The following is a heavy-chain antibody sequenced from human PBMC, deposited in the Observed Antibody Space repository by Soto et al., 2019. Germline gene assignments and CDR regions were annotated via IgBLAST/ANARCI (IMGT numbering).Heavy chain of an antibody. CDR1: GGTFYTYA. Sequence: QVHLVQSGAEVKRPGSSVRVSCRASGGTFYTYAFTWVRQAPGQGLEWMGGITPMIGTTKYAQKFHGRVTFSADDSATTAYIEMSNLRSDDTAVYYCARDVSVMTSVFGFWGQGTLITVSS. CDR2: ITPMIGTT. V-gene: IGHV1-69*01. D-gene: IGHD3-10*01. J-gene: IGHJ4*02. CDR3: ARDVSVMTSVFGF.